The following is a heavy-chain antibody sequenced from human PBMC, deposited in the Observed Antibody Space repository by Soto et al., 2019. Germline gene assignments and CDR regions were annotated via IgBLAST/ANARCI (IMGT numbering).Heavy chain of an antibody. CDR1: GYSFTTYR. CDR2: IHPGDSET. CDR3: ARQRIEAAFDAFDI. Sequence: GASLKISCKGSGYSFTTYRIGSVRQMPGKGLEWMGIIHPGDSETRYSPPFQGQVTISADKSNTTAYLQWSGLKASDTSMYYCARQRIEAAFDAFDIWGQGTMVTVSS. J-gene: IGHJ3*02. V-gene: IGHV5-51*01. D-gene: IGHD6-13*01.